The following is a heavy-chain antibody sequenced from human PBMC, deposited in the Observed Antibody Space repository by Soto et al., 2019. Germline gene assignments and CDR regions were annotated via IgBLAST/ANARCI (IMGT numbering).Heavy chain of an antibody. J-gene: IGHJ4*02. Sequence: ESGPTLVNPTQTLTLTCTFSGFSLSISGVGVGWIRQPPGKALEWLALIYWNGDERYSPSLKTRLTITKDTSKNEVVLTMTNVDPADTATYYCAQQSGTTGASNFDYWGQGTLVTVSS. CDR3: AQQSGTTGASNFDY. V-gene: IGHV2-5*01. D-gene: IGHD1-1*01. CDR2: IYWNGDE. CDR1: GFSLSISGVG.